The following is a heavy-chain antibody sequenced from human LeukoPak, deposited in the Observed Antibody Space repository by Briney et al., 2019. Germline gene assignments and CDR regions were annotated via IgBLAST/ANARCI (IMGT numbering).Heavy chain of an antibody. Sequence: GASVKVSCKVSGYTLTKLSMHWVRQAPGKGLEWMGGFDPEDGETIYAQKFQGRVTMTEDTSTDTAYMELSSLRSEDTAVYYCATASDATKNVVVTAFDYWGQGTLVTVSS. CDR1: GYTLTKLS. CDR2: FDPEDGET. CDR3: ATASDATKNVVVTAFDY. D-gene: IGHD2-21*02. V-gene: IGHV1-24*01. J-gene: IGHJ4*02.